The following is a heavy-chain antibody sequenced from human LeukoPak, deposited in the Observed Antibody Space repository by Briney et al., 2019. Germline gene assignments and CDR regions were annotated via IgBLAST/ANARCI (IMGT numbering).Heavy chain of an antibody. Sequence: SETLSLTCTVYGGSISSYCWSWIRQPPGRGLEWIGYIYYSGSTNYNPSLKSRVTISVDTSKNQFSLKLSSVTAADTGVYYCARLSLGYCSSTSCHYYAKNYGMDVWGQGTTVTVSS. V-gene: IGHV4-59*08. J-gene: IGHJ6*02. CDR3: ARLSLGYCSSTSCHYYAKNYGMDV. CDR2: IYYSGST. D-gene: IGHD2-2*01. CDR1: GGSISSYC.